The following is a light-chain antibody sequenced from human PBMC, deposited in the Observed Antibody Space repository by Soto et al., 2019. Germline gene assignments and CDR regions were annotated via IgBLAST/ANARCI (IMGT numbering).Light chain of an antibody. Sequence: VMTQSLDTLSVSTGERAILSCRASQSVSTNLAWYQQKPGQAPRLLIYGASTRATGFPARFSGSGSGTEFTLTISSLQSQDIAVYYCQQYNYWPPITFGHRRRLEIK. V-gene: IGKV3-15*01. J-gene: IGKJ5*01. CDR1: QSVSTN. CDR2: GAS. CDR3: QQYNYWPPIT.